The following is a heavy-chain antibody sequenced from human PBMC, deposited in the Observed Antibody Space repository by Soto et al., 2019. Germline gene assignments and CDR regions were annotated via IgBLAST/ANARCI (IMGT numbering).Heavy chain of an antibody. D-gene: IGHD2-15*01. CDR2: IKQDGSEK. CDR3: ARDAPGGYYNY. Sequence: GGSLRLSCAASGFIFSTYWMYWVRQAPGKGLEWVANIKQDGSEKYYVDSVKGRFTISRDNAKNSLYLQMNSLRAEDTALYYCARDAPGGYYNYWGQGTLVTVSS. J-gene: IGHJ4*02. V-gene: IGHV3-7*01. CDR1: GFIFSTYW.